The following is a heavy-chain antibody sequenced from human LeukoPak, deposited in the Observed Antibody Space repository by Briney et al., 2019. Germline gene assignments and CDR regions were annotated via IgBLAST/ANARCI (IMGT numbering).Heavy chain of an antibody. Sequence: PGGSLRLSCAASGFTFTSYVMHWVRQAPGKGLEWVAVISYDGSNKYYADSVKGRFTISRDNSKNTLYLQMNSLRAEDTAVYYCAKDLVVAARRNYDYYYMDVWGKGTTVTVSS. CDR1: GFTFTSYV. J-gene: IGHJ6*03. CDR3: AKDLVVAARRNYDYYYMDV. CDR2: ISYDGSNK. V-gene: IGHV3-30*18. D-gene: IGHD6-6*01.